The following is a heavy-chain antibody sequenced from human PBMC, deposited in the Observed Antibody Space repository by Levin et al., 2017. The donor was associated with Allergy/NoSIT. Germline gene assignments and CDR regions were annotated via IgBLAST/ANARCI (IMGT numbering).Heavy chain of an antibody. V-gene: IGHV4-4*02. CDR1: GGSISSSNW. CDR2: IYHSGST. J-gene: IGHJ4*02. D-gene: IGHD6-6*01. Sequence: SQTLSLTCAVSGGSISSSNWWSWVRQPPGKGLEWIGEIYHSGSTNYNPSLKSRVTISVDKSKNQFSLKLSSVTAADTAVYYCVYSSFTYYFDYWGQGTLVTVSS. CDR3: VYSSFTYYFDY.